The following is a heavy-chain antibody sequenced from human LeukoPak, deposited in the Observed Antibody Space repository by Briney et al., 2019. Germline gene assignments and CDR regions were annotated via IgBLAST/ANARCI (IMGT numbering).Heavy chain of an antibody. J-gene: IGHJ2*01. CDR2: IWYDGSNK. Sequence: TGGSLRLSCAASGFTFSSYTMNWVRQAPGKGLEWVAVIWYDGSNKYYADSVKGRFTISRDNSKNTLYLQMNSLRAEDTAVYYCARDRDSRWDFDLWGRGTLVTVSS. CDR1: GFTFSSYT. D-gene: IGHD3-22*01. V-gene: IGHV3-33*08. CDR3: ARDRDSRWDFDL.